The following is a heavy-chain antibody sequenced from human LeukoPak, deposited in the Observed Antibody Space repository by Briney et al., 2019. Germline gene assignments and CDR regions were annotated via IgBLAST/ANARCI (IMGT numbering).Heavy chain of an antibody. CDR2: ISWNSGSI. Sequence: GGSLRLSCAASGFTFHQYAIHWVRQVPGKGLEWASGISWNSGSIGYADSVKGRFTISRDSAKNSAYLQMNSLRPEDTALYYCAKDKAPLYSGYDWDLDFWGQGTLVTVSS. CDR1: GFTFHQYA. D-gene: IGHD5-12*01. V-gene: IGHV3-9*01. J-gene: IGHJ4*02. CDR3: AKDKAPLYSGYDWDLDF.